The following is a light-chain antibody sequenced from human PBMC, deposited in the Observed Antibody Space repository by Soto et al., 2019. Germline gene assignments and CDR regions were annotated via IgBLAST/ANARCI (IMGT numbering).Light chain of an antibody. J-gene: IGKJ1*01. CDR2: ATS. CDR3: LQDYNYPWT. CDR1: QGIRND. V-gene: IGKV1-6*01. Sequence: ALQMTQSPSSLSASVGDRVTITCRASQGIRNDLGWYQQKPGKAPKLLIYATSSLQSGVPSRFSGSGSGTDFTLSISSLQPEDFATYYCLQDYNYPWTFGQGTKVEIK.